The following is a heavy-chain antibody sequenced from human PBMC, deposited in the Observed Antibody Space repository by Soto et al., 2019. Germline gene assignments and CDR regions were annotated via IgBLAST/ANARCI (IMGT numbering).Heavy chain of an antibody. V-gene: IGHV3-30-3*01. D-gene: IGHD3-22*01. CDR2: MSHNGDNQ. CDR1: GFSFSIHA. CDR3: ASGAAFYYDASRY. J-gene: IGHJ4*02. Sequence: QVELVESGGGVVQSGGSLRLSCAAPGFSFSIHALHWIRQAPGEGLEWVAVMSHNGDNQYYADSVKGRFTISRDTSKSTLSLQMTSVRPEDTAVYYCASGAAFYYDASRYWGQGTLVTVSS.